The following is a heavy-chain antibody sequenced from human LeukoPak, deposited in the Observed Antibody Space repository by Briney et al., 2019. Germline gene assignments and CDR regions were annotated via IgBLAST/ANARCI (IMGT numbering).Heavy chain of an antibody. CDR2: IYYSGST. CDR3: ARILNYDILTGKNWFDP. J-gene: IGHJ5*02. CDR1: GGSISSYY. D-gene: IGHD3-9*01. Sequence: SETLSLTCTASGGSISSYYWSWIRQPPGKGLEWIGYIYYSGSTNYNPSLKSRVTISVDTSKNQFSLKLSSVTAADTAVYYCARILNYDILTGKNWFDPWGQGTLVTVSS. V-gene: IGHV4-59*01.